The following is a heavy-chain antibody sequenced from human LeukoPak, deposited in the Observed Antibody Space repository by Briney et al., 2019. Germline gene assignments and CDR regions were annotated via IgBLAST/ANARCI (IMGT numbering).Heavy chain of an antibody. CDR2: IKQDGSEK. V-gene: IGHV3-7*01. CDR3: ARVIFGLAARNHRWFDP. D-gene: IGHD6-25*01. Sequence: GGSLGLSCAASGFNFDTYGMHWVRQAPGKGLEWVANIKQDGSEKYYVDSVKGRFTISRDNAKNSLYLQMNSLRAEDTAVYYCARVIFGLAARNHRWFDPWGQGTLVTVSS. J-gene: IGHJ5*02. CDR1: GFNFDTYG.